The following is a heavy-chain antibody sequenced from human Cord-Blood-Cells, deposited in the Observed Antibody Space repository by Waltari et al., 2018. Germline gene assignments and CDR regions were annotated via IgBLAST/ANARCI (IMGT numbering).Heavy chain of an antibody. CDR1: GYTFTGYY. J-gene: IGHJ6*02. Sequence: QVQLVQSGAEVKKPGASVKVSCKASGYTFTGYYMNWVRQAPGQGLEWMGRINPNSGGTNYAQKFQGRVTMTRDTSISTAYMELSRLRSDDTAVYYCSLLSGSYYYYYGMDVWGQGTTVTVSS. CDR3: SLLSGSYYYYYGMDV. CDR2: INPNSGGT. D-gene: IGHD1-26*01. V-gene: IGHV1-2*06.